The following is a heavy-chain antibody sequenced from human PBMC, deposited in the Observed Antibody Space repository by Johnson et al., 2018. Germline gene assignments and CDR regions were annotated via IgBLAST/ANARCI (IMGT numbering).Heavy chain of an antibody. CDR1: GGSFSGYY. Sequence: QVQLQQWGAGLLKPTETLSLTCAVYGGSFSGYYWSWIRQPPGKGLEWIGEINHSGSTNYNPSLQSRVTISVDTSKNQFSLKLSSVTAADPAVYYCAKVASSSRTGHNAFDIWGQGTMVTVSS. V-gene: IGHV4-34*01. CDR2: INHSGST. J-gene: IGHJ3*02. D-gene: IGHD6-13*01. CDR3: AKVASSSRTGHNAFDI.